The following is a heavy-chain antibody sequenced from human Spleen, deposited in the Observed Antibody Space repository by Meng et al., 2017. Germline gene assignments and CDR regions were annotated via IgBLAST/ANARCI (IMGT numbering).Heavy chain of an antibody. J-gene: IGHJ4*02. D-gene: IGHD4-17*01. CDR2: IYYSGST. CDR3: ARDPATVTGFDY. Sequence: SETLSLTCTVSGGSISSYYWSWIRQPPGKGLEWIGYIYYSGSTNYNPSLKSRVTISVDTSKNQFSLKLSSVTAADTAVYYCARDPATVTGFDYWGQGTLVTVSS. V-gene: IGHV4-59*12. CDR1: GGSISSYY.